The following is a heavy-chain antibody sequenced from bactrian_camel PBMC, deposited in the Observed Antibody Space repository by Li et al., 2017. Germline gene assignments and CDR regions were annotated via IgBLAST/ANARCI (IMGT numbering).Heavy chain of an antibody. Sequence: VQLVESGGGSVQAGGSLRLSCAVSGYTYSSNCMGWVRQAPGKEREGVAAIWTGGGNAYYANLVKDRFTISEDIALNTVYLQINSLKPEDTALYYCAAMTDGGVCGGPPFEYKFWGQGTQVTVS. J-gene: IGHJ4*01. V-gene: IGHV3S40*01. CDR3: AAMTDGGVCGGPPFEYKF. CDR1: GYTYSSNC. D-gene: IGHD2*01. CDR2: IWTGGGNA.